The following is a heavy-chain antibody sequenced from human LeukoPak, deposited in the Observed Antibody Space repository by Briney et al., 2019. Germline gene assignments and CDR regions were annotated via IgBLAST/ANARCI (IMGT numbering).Heavy chain of an antibody. CDR1: GGSISSSSYY. CDR3: ARDRVLLYDY. J-gene: IGHJ4*02. CDR2: IYYSGST. V-gene: IGHV4-39*07. Sequence: PSETLSLTCTVSGGSISSSSYYWGWIRQPPGKGLEWIGSIYYSGSTYYNPSLKSRVTMSVDTSKNQFSLKLSSVTAADTAVYYCARDRVLLYDYWGQGTLVTVSS. D-gene: IGHD3-10*01.